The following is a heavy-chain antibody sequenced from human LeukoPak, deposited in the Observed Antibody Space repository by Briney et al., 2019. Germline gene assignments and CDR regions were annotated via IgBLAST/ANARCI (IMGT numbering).Heavy chain of an antibody. V-gene: IGHV3-23*01. Sequence: PGGSLRLSCAASGITFSSYAMSWVRQAPGKGLEWVSAISGSGGTTYYADSVKGRFTIARDNSKNTLYLQMNSLRAEDTAVYYCAKPPPPSLGYCSSTSCLHFDYWGQGTLVTVSS. CDR2: ISGSGGTT. J-gene: IGHJ4*02. D-gene: IGHD2-2*01. CDR1: GITFSSYA. CDR3: AKPPPPSLGYCSSTSCLHFDY.